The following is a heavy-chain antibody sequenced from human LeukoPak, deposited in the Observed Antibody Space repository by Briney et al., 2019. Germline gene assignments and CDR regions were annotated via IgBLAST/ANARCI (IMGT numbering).Heavy chain of an antibody. Sequence: ASVKVSCKASGYTFTSYDVNWVRQATGQGLEWMGWMNPNIGNTGYVQKFQGRVTMTRNTSISTAYMELSSVTSEDTAVYYCTRAHSGYDYYYGMDVWGQGTTVTVSS. D-gene: IGHD5-12*01. CDR3: TRAHSGYDYYYGMDV. V-gene: IGHV1-8*01. CDR2: MNPNIGNT. CDR1: GYTFTSYD. J-gene: IGHJ6*02.